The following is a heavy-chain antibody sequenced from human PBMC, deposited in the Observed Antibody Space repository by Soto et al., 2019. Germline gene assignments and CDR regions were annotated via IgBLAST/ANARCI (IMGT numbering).Heavy chain of an antibody. D-gene: IGHD4-17*01. CDR2: IYYSGST. Sequence: QVQLQESGPGLVKPSETLSLTCTVSGGSVSSGSYYWSWIRQPPGKGLEWIGYIYYSGSTNYNPSLKSRVTISVDTSKNQFSLKLSSVTAADTAVYYCARTDYGGPFDYWGQGTLVTVSS. CDR3: ARTDYGGPFDY. V-gene: IGHV4-61*01. CDR1: GGSVSSGSYY. J-gene: IGHJ4*02.